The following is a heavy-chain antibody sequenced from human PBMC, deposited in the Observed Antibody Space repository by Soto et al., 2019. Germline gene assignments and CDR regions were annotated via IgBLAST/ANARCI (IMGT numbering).Heavy chain of an antibody. Sequence: GGSLRLSCAASGFTFSSYNMNWFRQAPGKGPEWVSYIGTSSGAISYADSVKGRFTISRDNAKNPLYMQMSSLRAEDTAVYYCVIPRDSGGTSNGINYWGQGTLVTVSS. D-gene: IGHD4-17*01. V-gene: IGHV3-48*01. J-gene: IGHJ4*02. CDR3: VIPRDSGGTSNGINY. CDR1: GFTFSSYN. CDR2: IGTSSGAI.